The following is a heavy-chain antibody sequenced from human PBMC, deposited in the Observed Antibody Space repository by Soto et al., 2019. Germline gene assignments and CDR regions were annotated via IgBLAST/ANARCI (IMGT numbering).Heavy chain of an antibody. CDR3: AHAGDYDLLTFDH. CDR2: IYWDDDN. V-gene: IGHV2-5*02. D-gene: IGHD4-17*01. J-gene: IGHJ4*02. CDR1: GFSLSSYGMG. Sequence: QITLKESGLTLVRPAQTLTLTCGFSGFSLSSYGMGVAWIGQPPGKALEWLALIYWDDDNRYSPSLKDRLAISKDTSSNQVVLTITNMDPGDTATYFCAHAGDYDLLTFDHWDPGTLVTVSS.